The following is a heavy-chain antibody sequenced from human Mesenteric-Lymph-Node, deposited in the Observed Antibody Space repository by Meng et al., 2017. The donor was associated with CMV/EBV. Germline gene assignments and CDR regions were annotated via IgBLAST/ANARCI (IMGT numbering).Heavy chain of an antibody. CDR3: ARDGAVNWFDP. J-gene: IGHJ5*02. CDR2: INPNSGAT. CDR1: GYTFTDNY. V-gene: IGHV1-2*02. Sequence: ASVKVSCKASGYTFTDNYIHWVRQAPGEGLEWMGWINPNSGATKYAQTFQGRVTMTRDTSISSAYMELSRLRSDDTAVYYCARDGAVNWFDPWGQGTLVTVSS. D-gene: IGHD3-16*01.